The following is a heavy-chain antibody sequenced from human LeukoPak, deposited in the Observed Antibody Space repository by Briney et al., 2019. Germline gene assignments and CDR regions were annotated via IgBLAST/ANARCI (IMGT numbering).Heavy chain of an antibody. CDR3: ARGHIAADFDY. D-gene: IGHD6-6*01. J-gene: IGHJ4*02. Sequence: PSETLSLTCAVYGGSFSGYYWSWIRQPPGKGLEWIGEINHSGSTNYNPSLKSRVTISVDTSKNQFSLKLSSVTPEDTAVYYCARGHIAADFDYWGQGTLVTVSS. V-gene: IGHV4-34*01. CDR1: GGSFSGYY. CDR2: INHSGST.